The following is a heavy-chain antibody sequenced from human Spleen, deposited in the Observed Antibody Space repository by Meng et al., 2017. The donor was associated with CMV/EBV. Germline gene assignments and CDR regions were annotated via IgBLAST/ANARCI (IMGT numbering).Heavy chain of an antibody. CDR3: ARAYDPTNYYYYYGMDV. D-gene: IGHD3-3*01. CDR1: GYTFTSYG. J-gene: IGHJ6*02. Sequence: ASVKVSCKPSGYTFTSYGISWVRQAPGQGLEWMGWISGYNGNTNYAQKFQGRVTMTTDTSTSTAYMELRSLRSDDTAVYYCARAYDPTNYYYYYGMDVWGQGTTVTVSS. CDR2: ISGYNGNT. V-gene: IGHV1-18*01.